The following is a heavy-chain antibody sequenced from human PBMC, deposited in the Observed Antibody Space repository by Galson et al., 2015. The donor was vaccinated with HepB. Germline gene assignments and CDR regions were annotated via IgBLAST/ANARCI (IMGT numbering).Heavy chain of an antibody. V-gene: IGHV5-51*01. CDR3: ASCRYSSSWRDSMDV. J-gene: IGHJ6*02. CDR1: GYSFTSYW. D-gene: IGHD6-13*01. Sequence: QSGAEVKKPGESLKISCKGSGYSFTSYWIGWVRQMPGKGLEWMGIIYTGDSDTRYSPSFQGQVTISADKTISTAYLQLSSLKASGTDRSYSASCRYSSSWRDSMDVWGQGTTVTVSS. CDR2: IYTGDSDT.